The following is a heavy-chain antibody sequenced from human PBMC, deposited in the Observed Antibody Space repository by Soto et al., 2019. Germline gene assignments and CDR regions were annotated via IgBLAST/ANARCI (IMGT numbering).Heavy chain of an antibody. CDR1: GFTFSSYA. D-gene: IGHD6-19*01. J-gene: IGHJ4*02. Sequence: PGGSLRLSCAASGFTFSSYAMHWVRQAPGKGLEWVAVISYDGSNKYYADSVKGRFTISRDNSKNTLYLQMNSLRAEDTAVYYCASHRRGIAVAGTIGYWGQGTLVTVSS. CDR3: ASHRRGIAVAGTIGY. V-gene: IGHV3-30-3*01. CDR2: ISYDGSNK.